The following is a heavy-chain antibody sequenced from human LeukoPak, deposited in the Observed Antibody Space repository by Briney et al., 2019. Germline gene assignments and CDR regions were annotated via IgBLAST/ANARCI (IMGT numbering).Heavy chain of an antibody. Sequence: GASVKVSCKASGYIFTDYGVSWVRQAPGQGLEWMGWVSPNSGNTNYPQKFQDRVTMTTGTSTTTAYMELKGLTSDDTAVYYCARGRRTTIPKYWGQGTRVTVSS. D-gene: IGHD5-24*01. CDR1: GYIFTDYG. CDR3: ARGRRTTIPKY. J-gene: IGHJ4*02. V-gene: IGHV1-18*04. CDR2: VSPNSGNT.